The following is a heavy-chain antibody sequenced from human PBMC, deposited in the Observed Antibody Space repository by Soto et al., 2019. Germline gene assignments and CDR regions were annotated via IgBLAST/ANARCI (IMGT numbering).Heavy chain of an antibody. Sequence: PSETLSLTCTVSGGSISSYYWSWIRQPPGKGLEWIGYIYYSGSTNYNPSLKSRVTISVDTSKNQFSLKLSSVTAADTAVYYCARAAHKMGATFFDYWGQGTLVTVSS. V-gene: IGHV4-59*01. CDR2: IYYSGST. J-gene: IGHJ4*02. CDR3: ARAAHKMGATFFDY. CDR1: GGSISSYY. D-gene: IGHD1-26*01.